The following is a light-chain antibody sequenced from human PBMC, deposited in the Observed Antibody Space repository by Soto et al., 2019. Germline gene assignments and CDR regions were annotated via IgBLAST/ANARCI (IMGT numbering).Light chain of an antibody. CDR2: SAS. CDR1: QSISDT. V-gene: IGKV3-20*01. CDR3: QQYAGPPTT. J-gene: IGKJ5*01. Sequence: EIVLTQSPGILSLSPGERASPSCGASQSISDTLAWYQQKPGQAPRLLIYSASRRATGFPGRFSGGGSGTDFTLTISRLEPEDFAVYFCQQYAGPPTTFGQGTRLEIK.